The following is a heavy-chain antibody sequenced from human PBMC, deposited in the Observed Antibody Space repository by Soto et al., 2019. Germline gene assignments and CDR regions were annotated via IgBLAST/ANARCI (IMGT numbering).Heavy chain of an antibody. CDR3: VREDILGVRSFDY. V-gene: IGHV3-48*02. CDR2: ISSGSKTI. Sequence: PGGSLRLSCAASGFTFSGYSVNWVRQAPGKGLEWISYISSGSKTIYDAASVKGRFIVSRDNAKNSQYLQMNSLRDEDTAVYYCVREDILGVRSFDYWGQGTLVTVSS. J-gene: IGHJ4*02. D-gene: IGHD3-9*01. CDR1: GFTFSGYS.